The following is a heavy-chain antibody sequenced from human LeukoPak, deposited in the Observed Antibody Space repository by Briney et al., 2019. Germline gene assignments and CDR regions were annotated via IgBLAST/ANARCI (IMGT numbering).Heavy chain of an antibody. J-gene: IGHJ6*04. V-gene: IGHV3-74*01. D-gene: IGHD3-10*02. CDR3: AELGITMIGGV. CDR2: INHDGSST. Sequence: GGSLRLSCATSGFTFTTFWMHWVRQVPGKGLVWVSRINHDGSSTNYADSVKGRFTISRDNAKNSLYLQMNSLRAEDTAVYYCAELGITMIGGVWGKGTTVTISS. CDR1: GFTFTTFW.